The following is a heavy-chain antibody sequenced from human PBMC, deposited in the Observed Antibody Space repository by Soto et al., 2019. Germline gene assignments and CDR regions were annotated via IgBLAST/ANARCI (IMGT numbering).Heavy chain of an antibody. CDR3: ASNDEDIVVVVAPGHGGMDV. D-gene: IGHD2-15*01. J-gene: IGHJ6*02. Sequence: PSETLSLTCTVSGGSISRGGYYWSWIRQNPGKGLEWIGYTYNSVSTYYNPSLKSRVTISVDTSKNQFSLKLTSVTAADTAVYYCASNDEDIVVVVAPGHGGMDVWGQGTTVTVSS. CDR2: TYNSVST. V-gene: IGHV4-31*03. CDR1: GGSISRGGYY.